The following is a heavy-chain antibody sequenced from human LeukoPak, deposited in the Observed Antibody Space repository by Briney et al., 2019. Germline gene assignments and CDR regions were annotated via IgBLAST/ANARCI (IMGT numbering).Heavy chain of an antibody. CDR3: ARDWDDGRAERPA. D-gene: IGHD3-22*01. CDR2: IYSGGDT. Sequence: GGSLRLSCAASGFTVSGNYMSWFRQAPGKGLECVAVIYSGGDTYYADSVKGRFTISRDKSKNGLYLQMNSLRADDTAVYYCARDWDDGRAERPAWGQGTLVTVSS. J-gene: IGHJ5*02. CDR1: GFTVSGNY. V-gene: IGHV3-53*01.